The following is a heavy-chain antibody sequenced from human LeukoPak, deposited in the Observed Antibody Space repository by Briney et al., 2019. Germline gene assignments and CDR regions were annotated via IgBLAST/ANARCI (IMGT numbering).Heavy chain of an antibody. J-gene: IGHJ5*02. CDR3: VRGRYSSGWFKDKNWFDP. CDR2: IYHSGTT. Sequence: SETLSLTCAVSGVAISRGGYAWNWIRQPPGKGLEWIAYIYHSGTTYYNPSLKSRATLSVDTSKNQSSLKLSSVTAADTAVYYCVRGRYSSGWFKDKNWFDPWGQGIPVTVSS. V-gene: IGHV4-30-4*07. CDR1: GVAISRGGYA. D-gene: IGHD6-19*01.